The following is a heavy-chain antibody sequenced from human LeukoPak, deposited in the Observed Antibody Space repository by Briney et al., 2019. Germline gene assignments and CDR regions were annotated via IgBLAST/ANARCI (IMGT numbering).Heavy chain of an antibody. D-gene: IGHD6-13*01. CDR2: IYHSGST. CDR3: ARGAPFAQQLVQC. Sequence: SETLSLTCTVSGGSISSGGYYWSWIRQPPGKGLEWIGYIYHSGSTYYNPSLKSRVTISVDRSKNQFSLKLSSVTAADTAVYYCARGAPFAQQLVQCWGQGTLVTVSS. V-gene: IGHV4-30-2*01. CDR1: GGSISSGGYY. J-gene: IGHJ4*02.